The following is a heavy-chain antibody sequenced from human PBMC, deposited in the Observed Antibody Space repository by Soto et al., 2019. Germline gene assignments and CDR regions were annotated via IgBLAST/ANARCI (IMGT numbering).Heavy chain of an antibody. CDR1: GFTFSDYA. V-gene: IGHV3-23*01. Sequence: GGSLRLSCAASGFTFSDYAMTWVRQAPGKGLEWVSTVSNSGETTYYADSVRGRFTISRDNSKNTMYLQMSGLRAEDTAVYYCANDLEPPDLSISRNDYFDYWGQGAVVTVTS. CDR2: VSNSGETT. J-gene: IGHJ4*02. D-gene: IGHD2-2*01. CDR3: ANDLEPPDLSISRNDYFDY.